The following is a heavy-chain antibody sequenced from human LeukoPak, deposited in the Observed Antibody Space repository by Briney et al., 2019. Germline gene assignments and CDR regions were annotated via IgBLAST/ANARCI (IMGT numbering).Heavy chain of an antibody. CDR2: ISAYNGNT. CDR1: GYTFTTYN. J-gene: IGHJ6*03. V-gene: IGHV1-18*01. Sequence: ASVTVSCKASGYTFTTYNINWVRQAPGQGLEWMGWISAYNGNTNYAQKLQGRVTMTTDTSTSTAYMELRSLRSDDTAVYYCARDYYYDSSDNYYYYMDVWGKGTTVTISS. CDR3: ARDYYYDSSDNYYYYMDV. D-gene: IGHD3-22*01.